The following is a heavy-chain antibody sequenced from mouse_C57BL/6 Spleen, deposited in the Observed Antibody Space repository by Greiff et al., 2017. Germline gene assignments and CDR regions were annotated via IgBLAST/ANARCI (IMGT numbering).Heavy chain of an antibody. D-gene: IGHD1-1*01. CDR2: IDPETGGT. CDR3: PFITTVALERYFDV. CDR1: GYTFTDYE. J-gene: IGHJ1*03. V-gene: IGHV1-15*01. Sequence: QVQLQQSGAELVRPGASVTLSCKASGYTFTDYEMHWVKQTPVHGLEWIGAIDPETGGTAYNQKFKGKAILTADKSSSTAYMELRSLTSEDSAVYYCPFITTVALERYFDVWGTGTTVTVSS.